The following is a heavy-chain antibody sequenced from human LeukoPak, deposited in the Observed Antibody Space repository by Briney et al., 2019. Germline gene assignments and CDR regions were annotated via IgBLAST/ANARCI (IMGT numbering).Heavy chain of an antibody. Sequence: SETLSLTCAVSGYSISSLYYWGWIRQPPGKGLEWITSIHHSGSTDYNPSLKSRVTISVDTSKNQFSLKLRYVTAADTAVYYCARLGYCSSTSCYPDYWGQGILVTVSS. CDR1: GYSISSLYY. J-gene: IGHJ4*02. CDR2: IHHSGST. D-gene: IGHD2-2*01. V-gene: IGHV4-38-2*01. CDR3: ARLGYCSSTSCYPDY.